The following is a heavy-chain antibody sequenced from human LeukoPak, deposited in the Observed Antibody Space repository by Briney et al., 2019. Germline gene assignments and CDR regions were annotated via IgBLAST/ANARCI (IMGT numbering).Heavy chain of an antibody. CDR2: VAGISTT. CDR1: GFNFEDYD. Sequence: GGSLRLSCAASGFNFEDYDMSWIRQAPGKGLEWISYVAGISTTYYADSVKGRFTISRDNAKNSLYLQMNSLRAEDTAVYYCAELGITMIGGVWGKGTTVTISS. V-gene: IGHV3-69-1*02. CDR3: AELGITMIGGV. J-gene: IGHJ6*04. D-gene: IGHD3-10*02.